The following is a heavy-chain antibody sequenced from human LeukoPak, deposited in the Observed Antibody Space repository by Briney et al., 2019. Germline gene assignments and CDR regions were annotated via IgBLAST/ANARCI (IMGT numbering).Heavy chain of an antibody. D-gene: IGHD4-17*01. CDR1: GFTFSSYA. J-gene: IGHJ4*02. CDR3: AKVWRLTTGYFDY. CDR2: ISGSGGST. Sequence: PGGSLRLSCAASGFTFSSYAMSWVRQAPGKGLEWVSAISGSGGSTYYADSVKGRFIISRDNSKNTLYLQMNCLRAEDTAVYYCAKVWRLTTGYFDYWGQGTLVTVSS. V-gene: IGHV3-23*01.